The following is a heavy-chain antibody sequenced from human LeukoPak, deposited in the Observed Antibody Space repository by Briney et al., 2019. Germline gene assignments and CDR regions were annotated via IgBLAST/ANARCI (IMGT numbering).Heavy chain of an antibody. CDR2: IHQSGST. J-gene: IGHJ4*02. V-gene: IGHV4-59*08. D-gene: IGHD1-26*01. CDR1: GGSISSYY. CDR3: ARGKLTLAHSGSYGGGDY. Sequence: SETLSLTCTVSGGSISSYYWSWIRQPPGKGLEWIGEIHQSGSTNYHASLKGRVTIAVDTSKNQFSLKLSSVTAADTAVYYCARGKLTLAHSGSYGGGDYWGQGTLVTVSS.